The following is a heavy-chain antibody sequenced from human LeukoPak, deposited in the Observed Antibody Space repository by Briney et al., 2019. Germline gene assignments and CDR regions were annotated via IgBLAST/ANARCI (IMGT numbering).Heavy chain of an antibody. CDR3: ARAPVAASYYFDY. V-gene: IGHV3-33*01. CDR2: IWSDGSNK. J-gene: IGHJ4*02. D-gene: IGHD6-19*01. Sequence: GGFLRLSCAASGFTFSSYVMPRVRQAPGKGLEWVAVIWSDGSNKYYADSVQGRFALSRDNSQNTLYLQMNTLRVEDTAVYYCARAPVAASYYFDYWGQGTLVTVSS. CDR1: GFTFSSYV.